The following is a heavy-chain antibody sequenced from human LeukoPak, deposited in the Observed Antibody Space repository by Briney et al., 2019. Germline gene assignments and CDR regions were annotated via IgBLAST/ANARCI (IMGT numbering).Heavy chain of an antibody. J-gene: IGHJ4*02. CDR2: IILIFGTA. D-gene: IGHD2-21*01. CDR3: ARGGVAIQDLNYFDY. CDR1: GGTFSSYA. V-gene: IGHV1-69*13. Sequence: SVKVSCKASGGTFSSYAISWVRQAPGQGLEWMGGIILIFGTANYAQKFQGRVTITADESTSTAYMELSSLRSEDTAVYYCARGGVAIQDLNYFDYWGQGTLVTVSS.